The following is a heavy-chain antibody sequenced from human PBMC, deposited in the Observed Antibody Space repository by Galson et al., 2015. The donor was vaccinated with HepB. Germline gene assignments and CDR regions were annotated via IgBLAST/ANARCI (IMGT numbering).Heavy chain of an antibody. CDR1: GFTFSRYG. V-gene: IGHV3-30*02. J-gene: IGHJ5*02. CDR3: AKGVSGNSGA. Sequence: SLRLSCAASGFTFSRYGMHWVRQAPGKGLEWASFIQYDESSKTYADSVKGRFTISRDNSKNTLFLQMNSLRAEDTALYYCAKGVSGNSGAWGQGTLVTVSS. CDR2: IQYDESSK. D-gene: IGHD4-23*01.